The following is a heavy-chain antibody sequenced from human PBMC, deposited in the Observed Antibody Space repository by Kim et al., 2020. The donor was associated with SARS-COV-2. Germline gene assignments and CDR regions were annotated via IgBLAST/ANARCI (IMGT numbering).Heavy chain of an antibody. J-gene: IGHJ4*01. CDR3: AKAPLGYCSGVPCYYFD. CDR2: IIGNGVDT. V-gene: IGHV3-23*01. D-gene: IGHD2-15*01. CDR1: GFTFSTYA. Sequence: GGSLRLSCAASGFTFSTYAMNWVRQAPGKGLEWVASIIGNGVDTNHANSVKGRFTISRDNSKNTLHLQMSSLRADDTAVYYCAKAPLGYCSGVPCYYFD.